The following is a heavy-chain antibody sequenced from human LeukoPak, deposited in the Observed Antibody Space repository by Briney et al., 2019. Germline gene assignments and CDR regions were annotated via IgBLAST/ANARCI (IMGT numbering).Heavy chain of an antibody. J-gene: IGHJ4*02. V-gene: IGHV3-30*02. CDR3: AKDHGGYGTYFDY. Sequence: GGSLRLSCASSGFTFSSYGMHWVRQAPGKGLEWVAFIRYDGSNKYYADSVKGRFTISRDNSKNTLYLQMNSLRAEDTAVYYCAKDHGGYGTYFDYWGRGTLVTVSS. CDR2: IRYDGSNK. D-gene: IGHD3-22*01. CDR1: GFTFSSYG.